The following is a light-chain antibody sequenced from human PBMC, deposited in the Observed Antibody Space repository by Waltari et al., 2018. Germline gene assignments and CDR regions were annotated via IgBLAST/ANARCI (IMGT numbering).Light chain of an antibody. V-gene: IGLV3-1*01. CDR3: QAWDSSTLG. CDR2: QDN. Sequence: SYELTQPPSVSVSPGQTASITCSGNELGDKFTCWYQQRPGQSPVLVIYQDNKRPSGISEVFSGSNSGNTATLTVTGTQATDEADYYCQAWDSSTLGFGGGTKLIVL. J-gene: IGLJ2*01. CDR1: ELGDKF.